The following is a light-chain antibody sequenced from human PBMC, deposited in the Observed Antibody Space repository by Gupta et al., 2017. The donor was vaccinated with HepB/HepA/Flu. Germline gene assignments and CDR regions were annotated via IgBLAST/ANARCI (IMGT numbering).Light chain of an antibody. CDR2: KAS. CDR3: QQYNSYSRT. J-gene: IGKJ1*01. V-gene: IGKV1-5*03. Sequence: DIQMTHTHSTLSASVGDRVTITCRPIQSISSWLAWYQQKPSKDPKLLICKASSLESGVPSRFSGSGSGTEFTLPISSRQPDDFATYYCQQYNSYSRTFGQGTKVEIK. CDR1: QSISSW.